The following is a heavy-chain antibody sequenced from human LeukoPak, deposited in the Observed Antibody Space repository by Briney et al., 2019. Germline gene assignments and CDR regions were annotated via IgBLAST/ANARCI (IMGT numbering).Heavy chain of an antibody. D-gene: IGHD3-3*01. Sequence: GGSLRLSCAPSGFTFSRHGMHWVRQAPGKGLEWVAIISNDGSRKYYAHSVEGRFTISRDNSRNTLYLQMDSLRAEDTAVYYCARDRAWNYFDYWGQGTLVTVSS. CDR2: ISNDGSRK. J-gene: IGHJ4*02. CDR3: ARDRAWNYFDY. V-gene: IGHV3-30*03. CDR1: GFTFSRHG.